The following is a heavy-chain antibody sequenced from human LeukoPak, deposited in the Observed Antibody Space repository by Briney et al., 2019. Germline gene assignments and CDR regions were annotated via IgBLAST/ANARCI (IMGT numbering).Heavy chain of an antibody. J-gene: IGHJ6*03. V-gene: IGHV1-46*01. CDR1: GYTFTSYY. D-gene: IGHD6-13*01. CDR3: ARDRVGQQLVGRKYYYYYMDV. CDR2: INHSGGST. Sequence: ASVKVSCKASGYTFTSYYKHWVRQAPGQGLEWMGIINHSGGSTSYAQKFQGRVTMTRDMSTSTVYMELSSLRSEDTAVYYCARDRVGQQLVGRKYYYYYMDVWGKGTTVTISS.